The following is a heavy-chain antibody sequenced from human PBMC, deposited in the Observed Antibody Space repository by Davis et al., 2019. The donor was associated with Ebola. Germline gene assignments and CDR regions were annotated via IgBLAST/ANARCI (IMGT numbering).Heavy chain of an antibody. J-gene: IGHJ4*02. Sequence: GESLKISCAASGFTFSSYAMSWVRQAPGKGLEWVANIKQDGSEKYYVDSVKGRFTISRDNAKNSLYLQMNSLRAEDTAVYYCARKVQNWGQGTLVTVSS. CDR1: GFTFSSYA. D-gene: IGHD1-1*01. V-gene: IGHV3-7*01. CDR3: ARKVQN. CDR2: IKQDGSEK.